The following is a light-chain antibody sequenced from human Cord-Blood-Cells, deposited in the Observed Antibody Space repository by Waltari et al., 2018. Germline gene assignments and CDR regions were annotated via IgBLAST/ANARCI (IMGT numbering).Light chain of an antibody. CDR1: QSLLHSNGYNY. J-gene: IGKJ4*01. CDR3: MQALQTLTQLT. Sequence: DIVMTQSPLSLPVTPGEPASISCRSSQSLLHSNGYNYLDWYLQKPGQAPQLLIYLGSNRASGVPDRFSGSGSGTDFTLKISRVEADDVGVYYCMQALQTLTQLTFGGGTKVEIK. V-gene: IGKV2-28*01. CDR2: LGS.